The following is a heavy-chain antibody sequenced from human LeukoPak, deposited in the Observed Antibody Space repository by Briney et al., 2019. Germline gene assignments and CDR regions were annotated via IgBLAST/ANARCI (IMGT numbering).Heavy chain of an antibody. CDR1: GFTFSNYW. J-gene: IGHJ4*02. D-gene: IGHD1-26*01. CDR2: IKQDGSER. Sequence: PGGSLRLSCAASGFTFSNYWVTWVRQAPGKGLEWVANIKQDGSERYYVDSVRGRFTISRDNAKNSVYLQVNSLRVEDTAMYYCVRDTGGSGSYPDYWGQGVLVTVSS. CDR3: VRDTGGSGSYPDY. V-gene: IGHV3-7*01.